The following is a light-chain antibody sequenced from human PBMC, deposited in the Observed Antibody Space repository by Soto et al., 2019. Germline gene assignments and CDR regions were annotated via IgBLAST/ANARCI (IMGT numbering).Light chain of an antibody. CDR3: QQYSSYSQFT. V-gene: IGKV1-5*03. Sequence: DIQMTQSPSTLSASVGARVTITCRASQSIKNWLAWYQQKPGEAPKLLIYKASTLESGVPSRFSGSGSGTEFTLTISCLQPDDVATYYCQQYSSYSQFTFGPGTKVDIK. J-gene: IGKJ3*01. CDR2: KAS. CDR1: QSIKNW.